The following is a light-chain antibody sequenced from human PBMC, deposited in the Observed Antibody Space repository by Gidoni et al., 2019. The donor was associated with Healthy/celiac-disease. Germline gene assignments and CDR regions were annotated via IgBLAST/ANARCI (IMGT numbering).Light chain of an antibody. CDR2: WAS. CDR1: QSVLYSSNNKNY. Sequence: DIVMTQSPDTLAVSLGERATINCKSRQSVLYSSNNKNYLAWYQQKPGQPPKLLIYWASTRESGVPDRFSGSGSGTDFTLTISSLQAEDVAVYYCQQYYSTPPTFGQXTKVEIK. CDR3: QQYYSTPPT. V-gene: IGKV4-1*01. J-gene: IGKJ1*01.